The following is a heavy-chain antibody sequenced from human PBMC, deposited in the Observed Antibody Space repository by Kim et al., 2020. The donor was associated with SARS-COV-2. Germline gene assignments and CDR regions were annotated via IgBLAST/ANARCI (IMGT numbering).Heavy chain of an antibody. J-gene: IGHJ4*02. Sequence: GGSLRLSCAASGFTFNSYGMHWVRQAPGKGLEWVAVISNDGSNQYYADSVKGRLTISRDNSKNTLYLQMNSLRAEDTAVYYCAKGLKRELTLTSDYWGQGTLVTVSS. V-gene: IGHV3-30*18. CDR1: GFTFNSYG. CDR2: ISNDGSNQ. CDR3: AKGLKRELTLTSDY.